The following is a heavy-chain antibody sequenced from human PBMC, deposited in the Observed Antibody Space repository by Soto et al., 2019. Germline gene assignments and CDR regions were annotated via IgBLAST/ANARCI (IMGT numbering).Heavy chain of an antibody. J-gene: IGHJ5*01. CDR3: AKDPGTYGPNWIDS. CDR1: GFTFSSYA. D-gene: IGHD3-10*01. CDR2: LSGSGGTT. V-gene: IGHV3-23*01. Sequence: EVQLLESGGGLVQPGGSLRLSCAASGFTFSSYAMSWVRQTPGKGLEWVSTLSGSGGTTYYADSVKGQFTISRDNSKSTLYLQKNSLKAEETAVYYCAKDPGTYGPNWIDSWGQGNLGTVSS.